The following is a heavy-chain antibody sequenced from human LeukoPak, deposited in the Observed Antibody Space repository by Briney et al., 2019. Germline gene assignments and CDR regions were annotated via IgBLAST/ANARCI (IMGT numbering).Heavy chain of an antibody. D-gene: IGHD5-12*01. V-gene: IGHV4-59*03. CDR2: IFYSGIS. CDR1: GDSLSRYY. J-gene: IGHJ4*02. CDR3: AGLFSGYDPFDY. Sequence: SETLSLTCTVSGDSLSRYYWSWIRQSPGKGLEWIGYIFYSGISNYNPSLKSRVTVSVDTSKNQVSLKLRSVTAADTAVYYCAGLFSGYDPFDYWGQGTLVTVSS.